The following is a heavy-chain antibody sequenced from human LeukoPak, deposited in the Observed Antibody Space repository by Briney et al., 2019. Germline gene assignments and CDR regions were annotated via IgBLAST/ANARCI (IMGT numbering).Heavy chain of an antibody. D-gene: IGHD6-19*01. V-gene: IGHV1-2*02. J-gene: IGHJ2*01. CDR2: INPNSGGT. Sequence: GASVKVSCKASGYTFTGYYMHWVRQAPGQGLEWMGWINPNSGGTNYAQRFQGRVTMTRDTSISTAYMELSRLRSDDTAVYYCARDRIAVAAGRYFDLWGRGTLVTVSS. CDR3: ARDRIAVAAGRYFDL. CDR1: GYTFTGYY.